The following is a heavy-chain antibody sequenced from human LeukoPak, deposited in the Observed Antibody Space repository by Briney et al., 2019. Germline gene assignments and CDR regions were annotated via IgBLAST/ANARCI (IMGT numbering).Heavy chain of an antibody. Sequence: SETLSLTCTVSGGSISSYYWSWIRQPPGKGLEWIGRIYTSGSTNYNPSLRSRVTISLEMSKHQFSLNVTSVTAADTAVYYCATNTGTVFDYWGQGALVTVSS. D-gene: IGHD7-27*01. V-gene: IGHV4-4*07. CDR3: ATNTGTVFDY. CDR1: GGSISSYY. CDR2: IYTSGST. J-gene: IGHJ4*02.